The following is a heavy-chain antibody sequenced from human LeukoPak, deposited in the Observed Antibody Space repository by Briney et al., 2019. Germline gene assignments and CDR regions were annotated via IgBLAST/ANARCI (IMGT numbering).Heavy chain of an antibody. CDR3: ARAQGSLSGWYLAFDY. D-gene: IGHD6-19*01. CDR1: GGSISSGGYY. CDR2: IYYSGST. Sequence: SETLSLTCTVSGGSISSGGYYWSWIRQHPGKGLEWIGYIYYSGSTYYNPSLKSRVTISVDTSKNQFSLKLSSVTAADTAVYYCARAQGSLSGWYLAFDYWGQGTLVTVSS. J-gene: IGHJ4*02. V-gene: IGHV4-31*03.